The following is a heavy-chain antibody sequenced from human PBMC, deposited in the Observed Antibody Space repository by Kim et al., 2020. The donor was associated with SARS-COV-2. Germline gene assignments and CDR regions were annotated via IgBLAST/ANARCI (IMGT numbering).Heavy chain of an antibody. CDR3: ARNKNAVAGQNGMDV. CDR1: GGSFSGHY. D-gene: IGHD6-19*01. CDR2: INHSGST. J-gene: IGHJ6*02. V-gene: IGHV4-34*01. Sequence: SETLSLTCAVYGGSFSGHYWSWIRQPPGKGLEWIGEINHSGSTNYNPSLKSRVTISVDTSKNQFSLKLSSVTAADTAVYYCARNKNAVAGQNGMDVWGQGTTVTVSS.